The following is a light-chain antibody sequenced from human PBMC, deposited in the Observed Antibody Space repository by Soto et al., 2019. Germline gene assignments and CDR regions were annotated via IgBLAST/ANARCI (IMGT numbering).Light chain of an antibody. V-gene: IGKV3-20*01. Sequence: EIVLTQSPGTLSLSPGDRATLSCMASQTVSNNYLAWCQQKPGQAPRVIMYGASRRATGIPDRFSGGGSGTDFTLTISRLEPEDFAVYFCQQYAGPPTTFGQGTRLENK. CDR1: QTVSNNY. CDR2: GAS. CDR3: QQYAGPPTT. J-gene: IGKJ5*01.